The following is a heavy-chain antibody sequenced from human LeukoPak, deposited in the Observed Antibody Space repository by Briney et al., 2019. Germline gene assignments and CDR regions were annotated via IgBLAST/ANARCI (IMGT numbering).Heavy chain of an antibody. V-gene: IGHV3-66*01. D-gene: IGHD3-22*01. CDR2: IYSGGST. J-gene: IGHJ6*02. CDR3: ARDLWHSSGYPTVYYYYGMDV. CDR1: GFTVSSNY. Sequence: GGSLRLSCAASGFTVSSNYMSWVRQAPGKGLGWVSVIYSGGSTYYADSVKGRFTISRDNSKNTLYLQMNSLRAEDTAVYYCARDLWHSSGYPTVYYYYGMDVWGQGTTVTVSS.